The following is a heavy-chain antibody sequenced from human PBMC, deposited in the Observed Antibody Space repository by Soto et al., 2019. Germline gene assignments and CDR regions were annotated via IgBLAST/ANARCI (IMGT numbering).Heavy chain of an antibody. V-gene: IGHV3-23*01. CDR1: GFTFSSYA. J-gene: IGHJ6*02. Sequence: GGSLRLSCAASGFTFSSYAMSWVRQAPGKGLEWVSAISGSGGSTYYADSVKGRFTISRDNSKNTLYLQMNSLRAEDTAVYYCANGPYDFWSGYPPTYGMDVWGQGTTVTVSS. CDR2: ISGSGGST. D-gene: IGHD3-3*01. CDR3: ANGPYDFWSGYPPTYGMDV.